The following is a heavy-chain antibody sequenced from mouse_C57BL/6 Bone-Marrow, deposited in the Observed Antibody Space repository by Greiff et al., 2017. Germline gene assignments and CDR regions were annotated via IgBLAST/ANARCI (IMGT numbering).Heavy chain of an antibody. CDR1: GYTFTNYW. D-gene: IGHD1-1*01. V-gene: IGHV1-63*01. Sequence: QVQLQQSGAELVRPGTSVQMSCKASGYTFTNYWIGWAKQRPGHGLEWIGDIYPGGGYNNYNEKLKGKATLTADKSSSTAYMQFISLTSEDSAIYYCARGTTVVAWYLDYWGQGTTLTVSS. CDR2: IYPGGGYN. CDR3: ARGTTVVAWYLDY. J-gene: IGHJ2*01.